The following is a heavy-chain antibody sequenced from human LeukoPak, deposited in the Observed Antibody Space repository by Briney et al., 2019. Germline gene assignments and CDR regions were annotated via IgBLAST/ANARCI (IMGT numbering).Heavy chain of an antibody. CDR2: IYYSGST. Sequence: SETLSLTCSVSGGSISSSSYCWGWIRQPPGKGLEWIGSIYYSGSTFSNPSLRSRVTISVDTSKNQFSLKLNSVTAADTAVYYCARYFGTTGTPNYWGQETLVTVSS. J-gene: IGHJ4*02. CDR3: ARYFGTTGTPNY. CDR1: GGSISSSSYC. V-gene: IGHV4-39*01. D-gene: IGHD1-1*01.